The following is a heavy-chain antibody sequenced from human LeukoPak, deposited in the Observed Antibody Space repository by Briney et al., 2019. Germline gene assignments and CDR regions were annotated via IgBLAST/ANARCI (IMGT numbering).Heavy chain of an antibody. CDR3: ARDLGEGESIAVAGTGGRYYYYGMDV. D-gene: IGHD6-19*01. CDR1: GDSVSSNSAA. Sequence: SQTLSLTCAISGDSVSSNSAAWNWIRQSPSRGLEWLGRTYYRSKWYNDYAVSVKSRITINPDTSKNQFSMQLNSVTPEDTAVYYCARDLGEGESIAVAGTGGRYYYYGMDVWGQGTTVTVSS. J-gene: IGHJ6*02. CDR2: TYYRSKWYN. V-gene: IGHV6-1*01.